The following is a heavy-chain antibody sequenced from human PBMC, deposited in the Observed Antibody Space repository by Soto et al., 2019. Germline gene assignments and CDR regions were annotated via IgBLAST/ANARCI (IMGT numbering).Heavy chain of an antibody. V-gene: IGHV4-61*01. D-gene: IGHD2-21*01. CDR1: GGSVSSGNYH. Sequence: QVQLQESGPGLVKPSETLSLTCTVSGGSVSSGNYHWSWIRQSPGKGLEWIGYIYNSGTTKYNPSLKSRVIISVDTFENPFSLKLTSVTAADTALYYCAGGRFTSGTIRDGAWGLYYFYGMDIWGQGTTVTVSS. CDR3: AGGRFTSGTIRDGAWGLYYFYGMDI. CDR2: IYNSGTT. J-gene: IGHJ6*02.